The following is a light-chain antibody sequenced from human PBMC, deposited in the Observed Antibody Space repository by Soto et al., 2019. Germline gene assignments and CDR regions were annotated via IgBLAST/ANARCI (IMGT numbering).Light chain of an antibody. Sequence: EIVLTQSPGTLSLSPGDRATLSCRASQSVGSNYLAWYQQKPGQAPRLLIYGASNRATGIPDTFSGSGSGTDFTLTISGLQSEDFAVYYCQQYNIWPPWTFGQGTKVEIK. CDR1: QSVGSNY. CDR3: QQYNIWPPWT. CDR2: GAS. V-gene: IGKV3-20*01. J-gene: IGKJ1*01.